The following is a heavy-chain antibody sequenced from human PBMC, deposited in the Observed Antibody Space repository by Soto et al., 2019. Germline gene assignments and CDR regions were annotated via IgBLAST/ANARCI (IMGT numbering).Heavy chain of an antibody. CDR1: GFTFSSYW. D-gene: IGHD2-15*01. CDR2: IKQDGSEK. J-gene: IGHJ4*02. CDR3: ARGVVVGVAATHFDY. Sequence: GGSLRLSCAASGFTFSSYWMSWVRQAPGKGLEWVANIKQDGSEKYYVDSVKGRFTISRDNAKNSLYLQMNSLRAEDTAVYYCARGVVVGVAATHFDYWGQGTLVTVSS. V-gene: IGHV3-7*01.